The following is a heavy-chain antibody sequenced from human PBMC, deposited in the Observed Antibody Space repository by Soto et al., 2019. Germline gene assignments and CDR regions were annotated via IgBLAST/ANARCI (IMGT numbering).Heavy chain of an antibody. Sequence: EVQLLESGGGLIQPGGSLRLSCAASGFTFTTYAMIWVRQAPGKGREWASAISGSGGNTYYADSVKGRFNISRDNSKNTVHLQMNSLRVDDTAVYYCAKDFGEHWLPDYWGQGTLVTVSS. V-gene: IGHV3-23*01. CDR2: ISGSGGNT. CDR1: GFTFTTYA. CDR3: AKDFGEHWLPDY. D-gene: IGHD3-10*01. J-gene: IGHJ4*02.